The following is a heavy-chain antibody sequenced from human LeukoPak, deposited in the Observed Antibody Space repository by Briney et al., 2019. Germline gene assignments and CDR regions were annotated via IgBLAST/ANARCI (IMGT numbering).Heavy chain of an antibody. CDR3: ARGKIVAPPPFDY. CDR1: GGSISSGSYY. D-gene: IGHD3-22*01. CDR2: IYTSGST. V-gene: IGHV4-61*02. J-gene: IGHJ4*02. Sequence: SETLSLTCTVSGGSISSGSYYWSWIRQPAGKGLEWIGRIYTSGSTNYNPSLKSRVTISVDTSKNQLSLKLSSVTAADTAVYYCARGKIVAPPPFDYWGQGTLVTVSS.